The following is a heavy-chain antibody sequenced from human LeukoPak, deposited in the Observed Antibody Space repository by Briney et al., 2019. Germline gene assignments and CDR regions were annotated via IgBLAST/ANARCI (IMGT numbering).Heavy chain of an antibody. V-gene: IGHV1-2*02. CDR1: GITVTDYF. CDR3: AGHSSSSDGWFDP. J-gene: IGHJ5*02. Sequence: ASVKVSSKSSGITVTDYFIHWVRQAPGQGLEWMGWINPHNGGTNYAQKLQGRVTMTRDTSINTVYMELTRLTSDDTAIFYCAGHSSSSDGWFDPWGQGTLVTVSS. D-gene: IGHD6-6*01. CDR2: INPHNGGT.